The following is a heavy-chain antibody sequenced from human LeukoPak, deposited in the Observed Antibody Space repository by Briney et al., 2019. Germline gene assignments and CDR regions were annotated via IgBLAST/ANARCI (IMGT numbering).Heavy chain of an antibody. J-gene: IGHJ4*02. D-gene: IGHD3-22*01. CDR1: GFTFSSYA. Sequence: GGSLRLSCAASGFTFSSYAMSWVRQAPGKGLEWVSAISSSGGSTYYADSVKGRFTISRDNSKNTLYLQMNSLRAEDTAVYYCAKDGPYYYDSSGYDDFDYWGQGTLVTVSS. CDR3: AKDGPYYYDSSGYDDFDY. CDR2: ISSSGGST. V-gene: IGHV3-23*01.